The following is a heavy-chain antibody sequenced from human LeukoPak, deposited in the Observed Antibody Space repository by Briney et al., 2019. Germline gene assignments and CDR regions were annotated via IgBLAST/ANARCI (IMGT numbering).Heavy chain of an antibody. CDR2: IYYSGST. Sequence: SSETLSLTCTVSGGSISSYYWSWIRQPPGKGLEWIGYIYYSGSTHHNPPLKSRVTISVDTSKNQFSLKLSSVTAADTAVYYCARARERLRLGEVSLYAGPFFDYWGQGTLVTVSS. V-gene: IGHV4-59*01. CDR1: GGSISSYY. CDR3: ARARERLRLGEVSLYAGPFFDY. D-gene: IGHD3-16*02. J-gene: IGHJ4*02.